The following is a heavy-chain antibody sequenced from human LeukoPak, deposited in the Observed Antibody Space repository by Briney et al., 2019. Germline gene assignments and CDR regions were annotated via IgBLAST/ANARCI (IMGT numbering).Heavy chain of an antibody. J-gene: IGHJ4*02. CDR2: IYHSGST. CDR1: GYSISSGYY. Sequence: SETLSLTCTVAGYSISSGYYWGWIRQPPGKGLEWIGSIYHSGSTYYNPSLKSRATIFLDTSMNQFSLRLTSVTAADTALYFCARESFEEPGTMDHWGQGTLVSVSS. V-gene: IGHV4-38-2*02. CDR3: ARESFEEPGTMDH. D-gene: IGHD4/OR15-4a*01.